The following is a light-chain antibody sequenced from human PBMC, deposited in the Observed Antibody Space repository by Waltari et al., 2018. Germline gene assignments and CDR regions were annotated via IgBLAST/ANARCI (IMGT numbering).Light chain of an antibody. J-gene: IGLJ3*02. CDR3: TSYAGSNNPVM. CDR1: TSDVGGYNY. Sequence: QSALTQPPSASGSPGQSVPIPCTGTTSDVGGYNYVSWYQQYPGKAPKLIIYEVTKRPSGVPDRFSGSKSGNTASLTVSGLLPEDEAAYYCTSYAGSNNPVMFGGGTKLTVL. V-gene: IGLV2-8*01. CDR2: EVT.